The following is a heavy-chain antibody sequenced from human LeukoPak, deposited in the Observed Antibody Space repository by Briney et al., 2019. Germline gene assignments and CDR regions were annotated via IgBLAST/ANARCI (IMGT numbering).Heavy chain of an antibody. D-gene: IGHD2-2*01. CDR3: AGGAPVVPAAYTPFQH. J-gene: IGHJ1*01. CDR1: GYTFTGYY. Sequence: ASVKVSCKASGYTFTGYYMHWVRQAPGQGLEWMGWINPNSGGTNNAQKFQGRVTMTRDTSISTAYMELSRLRSDDTAVYYCAGGAPVVPAAYTPFQHWGQGTLVTVSS. CDR2: INPNSGGT. V-gene: IGHV1-2*02.